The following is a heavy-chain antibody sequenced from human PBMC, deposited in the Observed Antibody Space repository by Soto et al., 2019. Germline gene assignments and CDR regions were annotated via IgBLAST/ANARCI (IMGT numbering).Heavy chain of an antibody. CDR2: INPSGGST. V-gene: IGHV1-46*01. CDR3: ARDLPQTPAATGNYYYYYGMDV. Sequence: ASVKVSCKASGYTFTSYYMHWVRQAPGQGLEWMGIINPSGGSTSYAQKFQGRVTMTRDTSTSTVYMELSSLRSEDTAVYYCARDLPQTPAATGNYYYYYGMDVWGQGTTVTVSS. CDR1: GYTFTSYY. D-gene: IGHD2-2*01. J-gene: IGHJ6*02.